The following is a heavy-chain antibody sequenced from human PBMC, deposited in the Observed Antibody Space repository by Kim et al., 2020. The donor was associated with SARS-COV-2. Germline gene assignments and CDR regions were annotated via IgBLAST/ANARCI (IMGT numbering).Heavy chain of an antibody. V-gene: IGHV3-15*01. J-gene: IGHJ4*02. Sequence: VKGRFTISRDDSKNTLYLQMNSLKTEDTAVYYCTTLERYYYDSSGTALDYWGQGTLVTVSS. CDR3: TTLERYYYDSSGTALDY. D-gene: IGHD3-22*01.